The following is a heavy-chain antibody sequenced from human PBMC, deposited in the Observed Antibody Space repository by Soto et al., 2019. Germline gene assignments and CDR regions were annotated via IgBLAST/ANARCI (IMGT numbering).Heavy chain of an antibody. CDR2: ISYDGSNK. J-gene: IGHJ4*02. V-gene: IGHV3-30*18. CDR3: EKESPTYFDY. CDR1: GFTFSSYG. Sequence: QVQLVESGGGVVQPGRSLRLSCAASGFTFSSYGMHWVRQAPGKGLEWVAVISYDGSNKYYADSVKGRFTISRDNSKNTLYLQMNSLRAEDTAVYYCEKESPTYFDYWGQGTLVTVSS.